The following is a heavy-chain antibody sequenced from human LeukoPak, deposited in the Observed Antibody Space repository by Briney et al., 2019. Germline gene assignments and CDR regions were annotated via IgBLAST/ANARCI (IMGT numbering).Heavy chain of an antibody. CDR1: GFTFSSYA. CDR2: IKPDGSEK. Sequence: GGSLGLSCAASGFTFSSYAMSWVRQAPGKGPEWVANIKPDGSEKYCVDSVKGRFTISRDNAKKSLYLQMNSLRAEDTAVYYCARGDFNDYGDYVDAFEIWGQGTMVTVSA. V-gene: IGHV3-7*01. CDR3: ARGDFNDYGDYVDAFEI. D-gene: IGHD4-17*01. J-gene: IGHJ3*02.